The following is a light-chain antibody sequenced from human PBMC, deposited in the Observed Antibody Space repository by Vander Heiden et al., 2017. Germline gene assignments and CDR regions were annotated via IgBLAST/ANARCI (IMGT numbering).Light chain of an antibody. CDR1: SSNIGNNA. J-gene: IGLJ1*01. V-gene: IGLV1-36*01. CDR2: YDD. CDR3: AAWDDSRNGYV. Sequence: QSVLTQAPSVSEAPGGRVTISCSGSSSNIGNNAVNWYQQLPGKAPKLLIYYDDLLPSGVSDRFSGSKSGTSASLAISGLQSEDEADYYCAAWDDSRNGYVFGTGTKVTV.